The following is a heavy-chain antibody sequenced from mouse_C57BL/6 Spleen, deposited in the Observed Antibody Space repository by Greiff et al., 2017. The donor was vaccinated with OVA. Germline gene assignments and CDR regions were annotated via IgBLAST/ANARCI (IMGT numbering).Heavy chain of an antibody. Sequence: DVKLVESGEGLVKPGGSLKLSCAASGFTFSSYAMSWVRQTPEKRLEWVAYISSGGDYIYYADTVKGRFTISRDNARNTLYLQMSSLKSEDTAMYYCTRDRVYYGSSYDYAMDYWGQGTSVTVSS. J-gene: IGHJ4*01. CDR3: TRDRVYYGSSYDYAMDY. CDR2: ISSGGDYI. CDR1: GFTFSSYA. D-gene: IGHD1-1*01. V-gene: IGHV5-9-1*02.